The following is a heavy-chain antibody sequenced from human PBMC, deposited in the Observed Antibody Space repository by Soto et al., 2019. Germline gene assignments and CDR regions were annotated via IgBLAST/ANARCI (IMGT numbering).Heavy chain of an antibody. CDR3: ARDYKVTMVRAYGMDV. CDR2: IIPIFGTS. J-gene: IGHJ6*02. CDR1: GGTFSSYA. Sequence: GASVKVSCKASGGTFSSYAISWVRQAPGQGLEWMGGIIPIFGTSNYAQKFQGRVTITADESTSTAYMELSSLRSEDTAVYYCARDYKVTMVRAYGMDVWGQGTTVTVS. D-gene: IGHD3-10*01. V-gene: IGHV1-69*13.